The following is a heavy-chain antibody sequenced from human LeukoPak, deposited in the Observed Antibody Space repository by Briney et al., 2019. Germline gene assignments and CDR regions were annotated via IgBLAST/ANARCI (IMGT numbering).Heavy chain of an antibody. Sequence: QPGGSLRLSCAASGFIFSKYAMSWVRQAPGKGLEWVSTISNSGESTYYADSVKARFTISRDNSKSTLYVQMNSLRAEDTAVYYCAKDLRPYNSGADDYWGQGTLVTVSS. J-gene: IGHJ4*02. D-gene: IGHD5-18*01. CDR3: AKDLRPYNSGADDY. CDR1: GFIFSKYA. V-gene: IGHV3-23*01. CDR2: ISNSGEST.